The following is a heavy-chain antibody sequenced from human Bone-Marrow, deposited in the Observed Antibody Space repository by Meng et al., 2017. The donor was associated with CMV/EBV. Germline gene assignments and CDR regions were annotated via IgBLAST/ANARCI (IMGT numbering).Heavy chain of an antibody. D-gene: IGHD3-3*01. CDR1: GYTFTSYD. V-gene: IGHV1-8*01. CDR3: ARQAVTYYDFWSGYPGEHYYYGMDV. CDR2: MNPNSGNT. J-gene: IGHJ6*02. Sequence: ASVKVSCKASGYTFTSYDINWVRQATGQGLEWMGWMNPNSGNTGYAQKFQGRVTMTRNTSISTAYMELSSLRSEDTAVYYCARQAVTYYDFWSGYPGEHYYYGMDVWGQGTTVTVSS.